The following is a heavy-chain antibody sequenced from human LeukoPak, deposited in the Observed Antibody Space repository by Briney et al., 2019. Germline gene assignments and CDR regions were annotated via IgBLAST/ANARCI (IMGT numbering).Heavy chain of an antibody. Sequence: KSSETLSLTCTVSGGSISSYYWSWIRQPPGKGLEWIGYIYYSGSTNYNPSLKSRVTISVDTSKNQFSLKLSSVTAADTAVYYCARVRGDSSGWYAYYYYYMDVWGKGTTVTVSS. V-gene: IGHV4-59*01. D-gene: IGHD6-19*01. J-gene: IGHJ6*03. CDR1: GGSISSYY. CDR3: ARVRGDSSGWYAYYYYYMDV. CDR2: IYYSGST.